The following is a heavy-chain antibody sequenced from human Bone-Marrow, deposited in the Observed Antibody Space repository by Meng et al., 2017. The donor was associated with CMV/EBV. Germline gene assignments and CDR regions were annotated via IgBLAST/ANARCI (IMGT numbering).Heavy chain of an antibody. CDR2: ISWNSGSI. Sequence: GGSLRLSCAASGFTFDDYAMHWVRQAPGKGLEWVSGISWNSGSIGYADSVKGRFTISRDNSKNALYLQMHSLRAEDSAMYYCARAPRSTVFRGIDVWGQGTTVTVSS. CDR3: ARAPRSTVFRGIDV. J-gene: IGHJ6*02. V-gene: IGHV3-9*01. CDR1: GFTFDDYA. D-gene: IGHD5/OR15-5a*01.